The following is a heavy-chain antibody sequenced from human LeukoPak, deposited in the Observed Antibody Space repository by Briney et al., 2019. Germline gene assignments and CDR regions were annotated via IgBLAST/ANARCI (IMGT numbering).Heavy chain of an antibody. CDR3: ARAGITMVRGVIITGNNYFDY. J-gene: IGHJ4*02. Sequence: SGTLSLTCAVSGGSISSSNWWSWVRQPPGKGLEWIGEIYHSGSTNYNPSLKSRVTISVDKSKNQFSLKLSSVTAADTAVYYCARAGITMVRGVIITGNNYFDYWGQGTLVTVSS. CDR1: GGSISSSNW. V-gene: IGHV4-4*02. D-gene: IGHD3-10*01. CDR2: IYHSGST.